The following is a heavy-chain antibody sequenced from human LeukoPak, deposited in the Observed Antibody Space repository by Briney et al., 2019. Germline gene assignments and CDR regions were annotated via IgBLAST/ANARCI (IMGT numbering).Heavy chain of an antibody. CDR3: ASSYGSSAYYPFDY. V-gene: IGHV3-23*01. CDR1: GFTFSSYA. CDR2: ISGSGGGT. D-gene: IGHD3-22*01. J-gene: IGHJ4*02. Sequence: GGSLRLSCAASGFTFSSYAMSWVRQAPEKGLERVSTISGSGGGTYYADSVKGRFTISRDDSKNTLYLQMNTLRAEDTAIYYCASSYGSSAYYPFDYWGQGTLVTVFS.